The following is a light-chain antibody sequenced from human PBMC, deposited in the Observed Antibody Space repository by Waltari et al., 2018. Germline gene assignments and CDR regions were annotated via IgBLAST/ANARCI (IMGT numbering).Light chain of an antibody. CDR2: DAS. CDR3: QQYDDLTPLT. Sequence: DIQMTQSPSSLSASVGDRVTIHCQASQDISNYLNWFQQKPGKAPKLLIYDASNLETGVPSRFSGSGSGTHFTFTISSLQPEDIATYYCQQYDDLTPLTFGGGTKVEI. J-gene: IGKJ4*01. V-gene: IGKV1-33*01. CDR1: QDISNY.